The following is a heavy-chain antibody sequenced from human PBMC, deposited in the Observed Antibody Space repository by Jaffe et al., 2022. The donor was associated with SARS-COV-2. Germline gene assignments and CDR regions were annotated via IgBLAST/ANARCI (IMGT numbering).Heavy chain of an antibody. CDR2: IFWDDDK. V-gene: IGHV2-5*02. J-gene: IGHJ4*02. CDR3: AHVLRVRGVGGNYFDN. D-gene: IGHD3-10*01. Sequence: QITLKESGPTLVKPTQTLTLTCTFSGFSLSASEVAVGWIRQPPGKALEWLAVIFWDDDKRYSPSLKSRLTITKGTSKNQVVLTMTNVDPVDTGTYYCAHVLRVRGVGGNYFDNWGQGTLVTVSS. CDR1: GFSLSASEVA.